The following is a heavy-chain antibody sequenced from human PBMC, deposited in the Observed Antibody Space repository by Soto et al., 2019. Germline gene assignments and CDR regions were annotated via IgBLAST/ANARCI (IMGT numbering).Heavy chain of an antibody. D-gene: IGHD6-19*01. Sequence: GGALRLSCAASGFTFSSYWMHWVRQAPGKGLEWVEVVPHDGRNTNYADSVKGRFTISRDSSKNTVSLEMPSLRAEDTAVYYCAKGGRQWLVTSDFNYWGQGALVTVSS. CDR2: VPHDGRNT. CDR3: AKGGRQWLVTSDFNY. V-gene: IGHV3-30*18. J-gene: IGHJ4*02. CDR1: GFTFSSYW.